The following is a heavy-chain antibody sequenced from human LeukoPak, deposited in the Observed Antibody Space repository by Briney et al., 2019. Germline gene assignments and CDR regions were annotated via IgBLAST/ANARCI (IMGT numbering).Heavy chain of an antibody. CDR2: INHSGST. V-gene: IGHV4-34*01. D-gene: IGHD3-3*01. Sequence: PSETLSLTCAVYGGSFSGYYWSWIRQPPAKGLEWIGEINHSGSTNYNPSLKSRVTIAVDTSKSQFSLKLSSVTAADTAVYYRARGRVDDFWSGLFDYWGQGTLVTVSS. J-gene: IGHJ4*02. CDR3: ARGRVDDFWSGLFDY. CDR1: GGSFSGYY.